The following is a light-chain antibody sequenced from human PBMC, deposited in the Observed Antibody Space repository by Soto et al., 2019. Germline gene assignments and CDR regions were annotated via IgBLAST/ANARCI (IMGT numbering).Light chain of an antibody. CDR3: SSYTSSSTPYV. J-gene: IGLJ1*01. Sequence: QSVLTQPASVSGSPGQSITISCTGTSSDIGGYNYVSWYQQHPVKAPKLMIYDVTNRPSGVSDRFSGSKSGNPASLTISGLQAEDEADYYCSSYTSSSTPYVFGTGTKVTV. CDR1: SSDIGGYNY. CDR2: DVT. V-gene: IGLV2-14*01.